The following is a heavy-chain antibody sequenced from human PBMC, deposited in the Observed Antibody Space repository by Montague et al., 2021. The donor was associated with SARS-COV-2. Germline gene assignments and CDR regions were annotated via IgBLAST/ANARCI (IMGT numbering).Heavy chain of an antibody. V-gene: IGHV4-59*01. D-gene: IGHD3-3*01. CDR3: ARVSDFWSGYYTAVGAFDI. J-gene: IGHJ3*02. CDR2: IYYSGST. CDR1: GGSISSYY. Sequence: SETLSLTCTVSGGSISSYYWSWIRQPPGKGLEWIGYIYYSGSTXXXPSXXXRVTISVDTSKNQFSLKLSSVTAADTAVYYCARVSDFWSGYYTAVGAFDIWGQGTMVTVSS.